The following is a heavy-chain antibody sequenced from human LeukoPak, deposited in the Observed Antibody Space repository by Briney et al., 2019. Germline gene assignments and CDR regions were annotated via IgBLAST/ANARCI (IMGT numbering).Heavy chain of an antibody. Sequence: SETLSLTCTVSGYSMRSGYYWGWIRQPPGKGLEWIGSIHHSGNTYCNPSLRSRVTMSVDTSKNQFSLTLSSVTAADTAVYYCARDFLSNRDTAPHFWGQGTLSLSPQ. CDR1: GYSMRSGYY. J-gene: IGHJ4*02. CDR3: ARDFLSNRDTAPHF. V-gene: IGHV4-38-2*02. CDR2: IHHSGNT. D-gene: IGHD5-18*01.